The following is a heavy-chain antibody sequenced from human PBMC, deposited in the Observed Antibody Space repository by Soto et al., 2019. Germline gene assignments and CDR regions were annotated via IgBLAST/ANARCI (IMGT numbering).Heavy chain of an antibody. V-gene: IGHV1-8*01. J-gene: IGHJ4*02. CDR1: GYTFTSYD. Sequence: QVQLVQSGAEVKKPGASVKVSCKASGYTFTSYDINWVRQATGQGLEWMGWMNPNSGNTGYAQKFQGRVALTGNTSISTAYMELSSLRSEDTAVYYCARGRGRRVGCSGGSCYSYWRQGPLVTVSS. D-gene: IGHD2-15*01. CDR3: ARGRGRRVGCSGGSCYSY. CDR2: MNPNSGNT.